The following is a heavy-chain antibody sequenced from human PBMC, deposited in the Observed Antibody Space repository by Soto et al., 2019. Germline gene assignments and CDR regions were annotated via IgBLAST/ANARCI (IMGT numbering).Heavy chain of an antibody. CDR3: AKPPTDFWSGYYRSPYYYMDV. D-gene: IGHD3-3*01. J-gene: IGHJ6*03. CDR1: GFTFSSYA. CDR2: ISGSGGST. V-gene: IGHV3-23*01. Sequence: GGSLRLSCAASGFTFSSYAMSWVRQAPGKGLEWVSAISGSGGSTYYADSVKGRFTISRDNSKNTLYLQMNSLRAEDTAVYYCAKPPTDFWSGYYRSPYYYMDVWGKGTTVTSP.